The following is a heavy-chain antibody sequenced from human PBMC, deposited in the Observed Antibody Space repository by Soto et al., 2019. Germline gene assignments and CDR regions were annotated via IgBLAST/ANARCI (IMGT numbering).Heavy chain of an antibody. Sequence: QVQLVQSGAEVKKPGASVKVSCKASGYTFTSYGVSWVRQAPGQGLEWMGWISGYNGNTNYAQKVQGRVTMTTDTPTSPAYTVLRSLRSDHTAVYYCARAGKYLYSSGSPYYYGLDVWCQGITVTASS. J-gene: IGHJ6*02. CDR3: ARAGKYLYSSGSPYYYGLDV. V-gene: IGHV1-18*04. CDR2: ISGYNGNT. D-gene: IGHD3-10*01. CDR1: GYTFTSYG.